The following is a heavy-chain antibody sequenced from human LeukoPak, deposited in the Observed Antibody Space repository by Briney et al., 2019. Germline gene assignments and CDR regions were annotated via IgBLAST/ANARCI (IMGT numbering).Heavy chain of an antibody. CDR2: ISYDGSNK. J-gene: IGHJ4*02. CDR3: ARDRDSSGWYEGFDY. CDR1: GFTFSSSA. D-gene: IGHD6-19*01. Sequence: GGSLRLSCAASGFTFSSSAMHWVRQAPDKGLEWVAVISYDGSNKYYADSVKGRFTISRDNSKNTLYLQMNSLRADDTAVYYCARDRDSSGWYEGFDYWGQGSLVTVSS. V-gene: IGHV3-30-3*01.